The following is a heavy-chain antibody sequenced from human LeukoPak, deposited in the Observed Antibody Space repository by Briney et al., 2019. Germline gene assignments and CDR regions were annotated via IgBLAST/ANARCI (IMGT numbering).Heavy chain of an antibody. D-gene: IGHD6-19*01. J-gene: IGHJ4*02. CDR3: ATTSPIAVAGTWYDY. Sequence: SETLSLTCAVSGYSISSGYYWGWIRQPPGKGLEWIGSIYHSGSTYYNPSLKSRVTISVDTSKNQFSLKLSSVTAADTAVYYCATTSPIAVAGTWYDYWGQGTLVTVSS. CDR1: GYSISSGYY. V-gene: IGHV4-38-2*01. CDR2: IYHSGST.